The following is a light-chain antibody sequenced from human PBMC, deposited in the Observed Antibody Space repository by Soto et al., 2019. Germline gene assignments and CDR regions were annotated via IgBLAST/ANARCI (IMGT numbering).Light chain of an antibody. J-gene: IGKJ1*01. CDR1: QNISNY. CDR3: QQYGDSPWT. V-gene: IGKV3-11*01. Sequence: EIVLTQSPATLSLSPGERATLSCRASQNISNYLIWYQQKPGQAPRXLIYDVSNRATGIPARFSGSGSGTDLAITISGLEPEDFAVYYCQQYGDSPWTFGQGTKVDIK. CDR2: DVS.